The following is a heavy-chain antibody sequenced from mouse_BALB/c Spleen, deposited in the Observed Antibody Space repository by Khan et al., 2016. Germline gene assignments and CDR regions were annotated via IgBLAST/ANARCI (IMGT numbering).Heavy chain of an antibody. CDR1: GFTFSDYY. D-gene: IGHD2-4*01. J-gene: IGHJ3*01. Sequence: EVQLVESGGGLVKPGGSLKLSCAASGFTFSDYYMYWVRQTPEKRLEWVATISDGGSYTYYPDSVKGRFTISRDNAKNNLYLQMSSLKSEDTAIYYGAREGLRRGFAYWGQGTLVTVSA. V-gene: IGHV5-4*02. CDR3: AREGLRRGFAY. CDR2: ISDGGSYT.